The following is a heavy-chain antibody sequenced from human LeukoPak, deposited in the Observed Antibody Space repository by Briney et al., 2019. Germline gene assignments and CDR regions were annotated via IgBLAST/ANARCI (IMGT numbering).Heavy chain of an antibody. D-gene: IGHD1-26*01. CDR3: ATQGSSHDAFDI. CDR2: IIPIFGTA. Sequence: GASVKVSCKASGYTFTSYDISWVRQAPGQGLEWMGGIIPIFGTANYAQKFQGRVTITADESTSTAYMELSSLRSEDTAVYYCATQGSSHDAFDIWGQGTMVTVSS. V-gene: IGHV1-69*13. CDR1: GYTFTSYD. J-gene: IGHJ3*02.